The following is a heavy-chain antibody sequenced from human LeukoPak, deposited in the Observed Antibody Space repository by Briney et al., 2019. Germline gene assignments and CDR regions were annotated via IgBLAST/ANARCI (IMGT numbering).Heavy chain of an antibody. CDR3: AKDLRDFGTTVIEYFQH. CDR1: GFTFSSYS. CDR2: ISSSSSTI. D-gene: IGHD4-11*01. V-gene: IGHV3-48*01. J-gene: IGHJ1*01. Sequence: SGGSLRLSCAASGFTFSSYSMNWVRQAPGKGLEWVSYISSSSSTIYYADSVKGRFTISRDNSKNTLYLQMNSLRAEDTAVYYCAKDLRDFGTTVIEYFQHWGQGTLVTVSS.